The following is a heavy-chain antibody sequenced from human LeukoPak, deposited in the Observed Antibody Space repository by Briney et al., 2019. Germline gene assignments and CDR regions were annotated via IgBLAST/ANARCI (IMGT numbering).Heavy chain of an antibody. D-gene: IGHD5-24*01. CDR2: IYTSGST. V-gene: IGHV4-4*07. CDR3: ARHGGDGYDYFDY. J-gene: IGHJ4*02. Sequence: SETLSLTCTVSGASISNYWTWIRQPAGKGLEWIGRIYTSGSTNYNPSLKSRVAMSVDTSKNQFSLKLSSVTAADTAVYYCARHGGDGYDYFDYWGQGTLVTVSS. CDR1: GASISNY.